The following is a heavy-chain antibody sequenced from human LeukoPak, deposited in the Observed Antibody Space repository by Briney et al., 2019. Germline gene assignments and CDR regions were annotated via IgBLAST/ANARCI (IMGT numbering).Heavy chain of an antibody. CDR3: TTGSYYTTGAFDI. CDR1: GLKIINTW. D-gene: IGHD1-26*01. CDR2: IRSTKDGGTS. Sequence: GESLSLSCTALGLKIINTWMSWSRKGPGKGLEWVGRIRSTKDGGTSDYAAPVKGRFTVSRDDSKDTVYLLMNSLKADDTAVYYCTTGSYYTTGAFDIWGQGTRVTVSS. J-gene: IGHJ3*02. V-gene: IGHV3-15*01.